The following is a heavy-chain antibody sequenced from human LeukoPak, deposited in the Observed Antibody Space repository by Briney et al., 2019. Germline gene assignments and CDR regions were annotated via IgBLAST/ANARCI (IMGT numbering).Heavy chain of an antibody. CDR3: ARDKASGWFDP. CDR1: GFTFSSYW. V-gene: IGHV3-74*01. Sequence: PGGSLRLSCAASGFTFSSYWMRWVRQAPGKGLVWVSRINSDGSSTSYADSVKGRFTISRDNARNTLYLQMNSLRAEDTAVYYCARDKASGWFDPWGQGTLVTVSS. CDR2: INSDGSST. J-gene: IGHJ5*02.